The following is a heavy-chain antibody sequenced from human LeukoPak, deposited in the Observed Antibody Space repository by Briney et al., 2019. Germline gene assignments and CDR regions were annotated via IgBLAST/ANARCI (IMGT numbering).Heavy chain of an antibody. J-gene: IGHJ4*02. D-gene: IGHD1-26*01. Sequence: PSETLSLTCTVSGXSISSYYWSWIRQPPGKGLEWIGYIYYSGSTNYNPSLKSRVTISVDTSKNQFSLKLSSVTAADTAVYYCARGSGSYGYWGQGTLVTVSS. CDR3: ARGSGSYGY. V-gene: IGHV4-59*08. CDR2: IYYSGST. CDR1: GXSISSYY.